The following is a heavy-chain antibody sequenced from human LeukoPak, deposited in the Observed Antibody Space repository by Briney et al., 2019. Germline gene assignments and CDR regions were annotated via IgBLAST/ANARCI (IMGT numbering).Heavy chain of an antibody. J-gene: IGHJ4*02. V-gene: IGHV3-7*03. CDR1: GFTFSSYW. Sequence: SGGSLRLSCAASGFTFSSYWMSWVRQAPGKGLEWVANIKQDGSEKYYVDSVKGRFTISRDNAKNSLYLQMNSLRAEDTAVYYCARNIKSGYCSGGGCPQLFDYWGQGTLVTVSS. D-gene: IGHD2-15*01. CDR2: IKQDGSEK. CDR3: ARNIKSGYCSGGGCPQLFDY.